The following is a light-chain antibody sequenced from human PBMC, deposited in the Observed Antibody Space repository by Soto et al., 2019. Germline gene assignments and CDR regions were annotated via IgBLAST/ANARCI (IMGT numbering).Light chain of an antibody. V-gene: IGLV2-23*02. CDR3: CSYAGSSTFYV. CDR1: SSDVGSYNL. CDR2: EVS. Sequence: QSALTQPASVSGSPGQSNTISCTGTSSDVGSYNLISWYQQYPGKAPKLMIYEVSKRPSGVSNRFSGSKSGNTASLTISGLQAEDEADYYCCSYAGSSTFYVFGTGTKLTVL. J-gene: IGLJ1*01.